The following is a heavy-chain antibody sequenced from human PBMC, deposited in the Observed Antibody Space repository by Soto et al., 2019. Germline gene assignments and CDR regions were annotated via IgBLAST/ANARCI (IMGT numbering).Heavy chain of an antibody. CDR1: CCSISSSSNH. D-gene: IGHD4-17*01. CDR3: ATHPPYGPLDH. CDR2: IYYSENT. Sequence: PSETLSLTYTVACCSISSSSNHWGWIRQPPGKGLEWIGNIYYSENTYYNPSLKSRVTISVDTSKNQFSLRLTSVTAADTAVYYCATHPPYGPLDHWGQGTLVTVSS. V-gene: IGHV4-39*01. J-gene: IGHJ4*02.